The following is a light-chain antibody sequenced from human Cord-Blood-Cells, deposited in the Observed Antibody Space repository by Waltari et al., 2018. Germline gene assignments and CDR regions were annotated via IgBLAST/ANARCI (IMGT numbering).Light chain of an antibody. CDR1: QDISNY. CDR2: DAS. Sequence: DIQMTQSPSSLSAPAGDRVTITCQASQDISNYLNWNQQKPGKAPKLLIYDASNLETGVPSRFSGSGSGTDFTFTISSLQPEDIATYYCQQYDNLTFGGGTKVEIK. V-gene: IGKV1-33*01. CDR3: QQYDNLT. J-gene: IGKJ4*01.